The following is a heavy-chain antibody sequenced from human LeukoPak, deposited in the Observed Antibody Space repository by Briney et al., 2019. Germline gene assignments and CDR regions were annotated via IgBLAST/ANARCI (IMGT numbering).Heavy chain of an antibody. J-gene: IGHJ4*02. D-gene: IGHD3-22*01. Sequence: PGGSLRLSCAASGFTFSGYSMNWVRQAPGKGLEWVSSISSSSSYIYYADSVKGRFTISRDNAKNSLYLQMNSLRAEDTAVYYCARGDGYFLRYFDYWGQGTLVTVSS. CDR3: ARGDGYFLRYFDY. CDR2: ISSSSSYI. V-gene: IGHV3-21*01. CDR1: GFTFSGYS.